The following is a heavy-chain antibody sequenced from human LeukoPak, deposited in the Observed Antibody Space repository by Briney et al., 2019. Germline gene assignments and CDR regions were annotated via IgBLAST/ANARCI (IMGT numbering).Heavy chain of an antibody. V-gene: IGHV1-2*02. J-gene: IGHJ3*02. Sequence: ASVKVSCKASGYTFTCYSIHWVRQAPGQGLEWMGWINPNSGDTNYAQKFQGRVTMTRDTSISTAYMELSRLRSDDTAVYYCARHTTGYNSPRDSFNIWGQGTMVTVPS. D-gene: IGHD1-1*01. CDR2: INPNSGDT. CDR3: ARHTTGYNSPRDSFNI. CDR1: GYTFTCYS.